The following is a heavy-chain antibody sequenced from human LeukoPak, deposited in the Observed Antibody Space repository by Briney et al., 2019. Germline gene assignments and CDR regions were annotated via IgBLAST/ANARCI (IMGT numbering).Heavy chain of an antibody. D-gene: IGHD5-18*01. J-gene: IGHJ4*02. CDR3: ASLLDTAMVFDY. CDR2: IYYSGST. V-gene: IGHV4-39*07. Sequence: SETLSLTCTVSGCSISSSSYYWGWIRQPPGKGLEWIGSIYYSGSTYYNPSLKSRVTISVDTSKNQFSLKLSSVTAADTAVYYCASLLDTAMVFDYWGQGNLVTVSS. CDR1: GCSISSSSYY.